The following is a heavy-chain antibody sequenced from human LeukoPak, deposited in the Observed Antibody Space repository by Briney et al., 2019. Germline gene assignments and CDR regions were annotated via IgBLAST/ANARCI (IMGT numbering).Heavy chain of an antibody. CDR1: GFTFSDYY. CDR2: INSDGTGT. Sequence: RPGGSLRRSCAASGFTFSDYYIHWVRKAPGKGRVWVSRINSDGTGTTYADSVKGRFTISRDNAKNTLFLQMNSLRAEDTAVYYCVRVPYWGQGTLVTVSS. CDR3: VRVPY. J-gene: IGHJ4*02. V-gene: IGHV3-74*01.